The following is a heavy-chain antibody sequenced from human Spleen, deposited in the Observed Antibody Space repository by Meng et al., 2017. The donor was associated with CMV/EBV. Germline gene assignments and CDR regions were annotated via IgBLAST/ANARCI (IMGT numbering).Heavy chain of an antibody. CDR2: MNPNSGNT. D-gene: IGHD5-24*01. Sequence: QVQLVQSGAEVKKPGASVKVYCKASGYTFTTYDINWVRQATGQGLEWMGWMNPNSGNTGYAQKFQGRVAMTRNTSISTAYMELSSLRSEDTAVYYCARARDGYNYFDYWGQGTLVTVSS. CDR3: ARARDGYNYFDY. J-gene: IGHJ4*02. CDR1: GYTFTTYD. V-gene: IGHV1-8*01.